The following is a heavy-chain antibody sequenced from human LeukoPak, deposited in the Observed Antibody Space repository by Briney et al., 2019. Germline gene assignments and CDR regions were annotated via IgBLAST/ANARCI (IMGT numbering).Heavy chain of an antibody. CDR3: TKVVSGGGNFVMDV. CDR2: IYSGGST. CDR1: GFTVNNNY. J-gene: IGHJ6*02. V-gene: IGHV3-53*04. D-gene: IGHD2-15*01. Sequence: GRSLRLACAAAGFTVNNNYMSWVRHAPGKGLECVSVIYSGGSTKYADSVKGRFIVSRHNSENTLYLQLSSLRPEDTAVYYCTKVVSGGGNFVMDVWGQGTTVTVSS.